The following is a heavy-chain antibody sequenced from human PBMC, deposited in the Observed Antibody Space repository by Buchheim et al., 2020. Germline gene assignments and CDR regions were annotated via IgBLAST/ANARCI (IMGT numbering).Heavy chain of an antibody. CDR2: IYYSGST. J-gene: IGHJ4*02. CDR1: GGSISSYY. CDR3: ARGFSSSFQLFDY. Sequence: QVQLQESGPGLVKPSETLSLTCTVSGGSISSYYWSWIRQPPGKGLEWIGYIYYSGSTNYNPSLKSRVTISVDTSKNQFSLKLSSVTAADTAVYYCARGFSSSFQLFDYWGQGTL. V-gene: IGHV4-59*01. D-gene: IGHD6-6*01.